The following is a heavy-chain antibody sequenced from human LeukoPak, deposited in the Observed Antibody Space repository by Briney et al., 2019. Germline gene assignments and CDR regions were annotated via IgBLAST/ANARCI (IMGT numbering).Heavy chain of an antibody. CDR3: ARRAAAGFFDY. Sequence: SETLSLTCTVSGDSISSDFWSWIRQPPGKGLEGIGFIYYSGSTNYNSSLKSRVTISGDSSKNQFSLRLSSVTAADTAVYYCARRAAAGFFDYWSQGTLVTVSS. D-gene: IGHD6-13*01. CDR2: IYYSGST. V-gene: IGHV4-59*01. J-gene: IGHJ4*02. CDR1: GDSISSDF.